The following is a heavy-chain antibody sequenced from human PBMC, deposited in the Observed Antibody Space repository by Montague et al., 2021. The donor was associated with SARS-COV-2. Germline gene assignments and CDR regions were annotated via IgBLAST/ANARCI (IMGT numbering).Heavy chain of an antibody. J-gene: IGHJ6*02. CDR1: GSSISSYY. CDR3: ARDHVTTMFMVYYYGIDV. V-gene: IGHV4-4*07. Sequence: SETLSLTCTVSGSSISSYYWSWIRQPAGKGLEWIGRIYTSGSTKYNPSLNSRVTISVDTSKNQFSLKLSSVTAADTAVYYCARDHVTTMFMVYYYGIDVWGQGTLVTVSS. D-gene: IGHD4-17*01. CDR2: IYTSGST.